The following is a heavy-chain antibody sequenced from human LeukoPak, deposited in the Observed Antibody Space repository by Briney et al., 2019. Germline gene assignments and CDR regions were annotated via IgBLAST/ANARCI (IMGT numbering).Heavy chain of an antibody. CDR1: GGTFSSYA. J-gene: IGHJ4*02. CDR3: ARSEASDILTGLFPFDY. Sequence: SVKVSCKASGGTFSSYAISWVRQAPGQGLEWMGGIIPIFGTANYAQKFQGRVTITADESTSTAYMELSSLRSEDTAVYYCARSEASDILTGLFPFDYWGQGTLVTVSS. D-gene: IGHD3-9*01. V-gene: IGHV1-69*13. CDR2: IIPIFGTA.